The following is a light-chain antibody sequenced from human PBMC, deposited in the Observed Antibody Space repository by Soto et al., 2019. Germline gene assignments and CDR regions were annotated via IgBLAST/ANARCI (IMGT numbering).Light chain of an antibody. CDR3: SSYTSTRTLYV. Sequence: QSALTQPASVSGSPGQSITISCTGTSSDVGGYNYVSWYQQHPGKAPKLMIYDVSNRPSGVSNRFSGSKSGYTASLTISGLQAEDEADYYCSSYTSTRTLYVFGSGTKGHRP. J-gene: IGLJ1*01. CDR2: DVS. V-gene: IGLV2-14*03. CDR1: SSDVGGYNY.